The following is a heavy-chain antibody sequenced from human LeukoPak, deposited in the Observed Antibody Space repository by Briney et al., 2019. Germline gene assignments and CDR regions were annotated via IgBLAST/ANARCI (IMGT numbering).Heavy chain of an antibody. J-gene: IGHJ6*03. CDR2: ISYDGRQK. V-gene: IGHV3-30*03. CDR1: GFTFSTYG. CDR3: ARDPSPHYYYYMDV. Sequence: GGSLRLSCAASGFTFSTYGMNWVRQAPGKGLEWVAVISYDGRQKYYADSVKGRFTISRDNAKNSLYLQMNSLRAEDTAVYYCARDPSPHYYYYMDVWGKGTTVTVSS.